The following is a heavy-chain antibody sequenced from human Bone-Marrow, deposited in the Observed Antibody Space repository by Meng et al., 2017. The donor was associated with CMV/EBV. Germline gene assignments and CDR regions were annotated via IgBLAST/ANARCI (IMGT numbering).Heavy chain of an antibody. D-gene: IGHD2-21*01. CDR2: ISSSSSSI. Sequence: GESLKISCAASGSTFSSYIMNWVRQAPRKGLEWVSSISSSSSSIYYADSVKGRFTISRDNAKNSLYLQMNSMRAEDTAVYYCARGVVVVIARGRSAVDDWGPGKLVNVSS. CDR3: ARGVVVVIARGRSAVDD. V-gene: IGHV3-21*01. J-gene: IGHJ4*02. CDR1: GSTFSSYI.